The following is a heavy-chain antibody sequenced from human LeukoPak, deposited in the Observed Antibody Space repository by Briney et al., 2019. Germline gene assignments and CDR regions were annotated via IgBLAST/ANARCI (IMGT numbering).Heavy chain of an antibody. D-gene: IGHD3-10*01. CDR2: IIPIFGTA. CDR1: GGTFSSYA. J-gene: IGHJ4*02. Sequence: GASVKVSCKASGGTFSSYAISWVRQAPGQGLEWMGGIIPIFGTANYAQKFQGRVTITADESTSTAYMELSSLRSEDTAVYYCARHRESSGSYAYFDYWGQGTLVTVSS. V-gene: IGHV1-69*13. CDR3: ARHRESSGSYAYFDY.